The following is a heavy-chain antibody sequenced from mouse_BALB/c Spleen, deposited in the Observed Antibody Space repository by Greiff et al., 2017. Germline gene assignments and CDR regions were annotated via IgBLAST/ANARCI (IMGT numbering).Heavy chain of an antibody. CDR3: ARYYAAY. CDR2: ISSGGSYT. CDR1: GFTFSSYA. J-gene: IGHJ3*01. D-gene: IGHD1-1*02. Sequence: EVMLVESGGGLVKPGGSLKLSCAASGFTFSSYAMSWVRQSPEKRLEWVAEISSGGSYTYYPDTVTGRFTISRDNAKNTLYLEMSSLRSEDTAMYYCARYYAAYWGQGTLVTVSA. V-gene: IGHV5-9-4*01.